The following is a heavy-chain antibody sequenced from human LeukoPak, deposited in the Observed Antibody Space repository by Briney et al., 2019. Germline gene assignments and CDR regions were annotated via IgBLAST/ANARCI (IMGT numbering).Heavy chain of an antibody. Sequence: TGGSLRLSCAASGFTFSSHWMSWVRQAPGKGLEWVANITQDASDKYYVDSVKGRFTISRDNAKNSLYLRMNSLRAEDTAVYFCARHSNKYDYDSSGHYRSFDYWGQGTLVTVYS. V-gene: IGHV3-7*01. CDR2: ITQDASDK. J-gene: IGHJ4*02. CDR3: ARHSNKYDYDSSGHYRSFDY. D-gene: IGHD3-22*01. CDR1: GFTFSSHW.